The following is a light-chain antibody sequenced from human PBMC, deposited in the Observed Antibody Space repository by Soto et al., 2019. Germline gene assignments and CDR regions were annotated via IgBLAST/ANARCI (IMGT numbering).Light chain of an antibody. Sequence: EIVLTQSPATLSLSPGERATLSCRASQSVSSYLAWYQQKPGQAPRLLMYDASNRATGIPARFSGSGSGTDFTLTISRLDPEDFAVYYCQQRSNWLTFGGGTKVEIK. CDR2: DAS. J-gene: IGKJ4*01. CDR3: QQRSNWLT. V-gene: IGKV3-11*01. CDR1: QSVSSY.